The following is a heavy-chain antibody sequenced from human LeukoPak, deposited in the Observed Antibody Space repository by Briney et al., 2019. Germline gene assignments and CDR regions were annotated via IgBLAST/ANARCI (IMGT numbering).Heavy chain of an antibody. V-gene: IGHV3-23*01. J-gene: IGHJ4*02. Sequence: GGSLRLSCAASGFTFSSYAMSWVRQAPGKGLEWVSVISGSGGDTNYADSVKGRFTISRDNPKNTLYLQMNTLRAEDTAVYYCAKPREGSGSYYKSFFDSWGQGTLVTVSS. CDR2: ISGSGGDT. D-gene: IGHD3-10*01. CDR3: AKPREGSGSYYKSFFDS. CDR1: GFTFSSYA.